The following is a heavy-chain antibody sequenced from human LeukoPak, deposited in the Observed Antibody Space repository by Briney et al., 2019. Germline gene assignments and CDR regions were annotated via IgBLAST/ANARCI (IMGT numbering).Heavy chain of an antibody. J-gene: IGHJ5*02. V-gene: IGHV3-9*01. CDR1: GFNFDDYD. Sequence: PGGSLRLSCAGSGFNFDDYDMHWVRHPPGKGLEWVSSISSNSGNIAYADSVKGRFTISRDNARNSLYLQMNSLRPEDTALYYCAKALLVRKVTSGDNWFDPWGQGTLVTVSS. CDR2: ISSNSGNI. D-gene: IGHD1-26*01. CDR3: AKALLVRKVTSGDNWFDP.